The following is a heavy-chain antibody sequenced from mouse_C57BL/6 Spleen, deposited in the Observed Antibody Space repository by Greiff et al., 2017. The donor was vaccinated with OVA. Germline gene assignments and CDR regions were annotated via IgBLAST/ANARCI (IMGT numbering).Heavy chain of an antibody. V-gene: IGHV1-52*01. J-gene: IGHJ1*03. CDR1: GYTFTSYW. Sequence: QVQLQQPGAELVRPGSSVKLSCKASGYTFTSYWMHWVKQRPIQGLEWIGNIDPSDSETHYNQKFKDKATLTVDKSSSTAYMQLSSLTSEDSAVDYCARQGNGYFYWYFDVWGTGTTVTVSS. D-gene: IGHD2-3*01. CDR2: IDPSDSET. CDR3: ARQGNGYFYWYFDV.